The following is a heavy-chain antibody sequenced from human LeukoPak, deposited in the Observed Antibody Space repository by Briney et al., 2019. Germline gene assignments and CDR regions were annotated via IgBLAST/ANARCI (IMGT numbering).Heavy chain of an antibody. CDR3: AYGMDV. CDR2: TYYRSKWYN. J-gene: IGHJ6*02. Sequence: SQTLSLTCAISGDTVSSNSVAWNWIRQSPSRGLEWLGRTYYRSKWYNDYAGFVKSRITINPDTSKNQFSLQLKSVTPEDTAVHYCAYGMDVWGQGTTVTVSS. V-gene: IGHV6-1*01. CDR1: GDTVSSNSVA.